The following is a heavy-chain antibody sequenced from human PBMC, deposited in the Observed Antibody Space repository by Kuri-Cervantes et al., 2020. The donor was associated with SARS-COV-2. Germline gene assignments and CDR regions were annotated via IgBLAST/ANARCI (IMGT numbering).Heavy chain of an antibody. J-gene: IGHJ6*02. CDR3: ARRFYGSSWYNYYYYGMDV. V-gene: IGHV1-8*01. Sequence: ASVKVSCKASGCTFTSYDINWVRQATGQGLEWMGWMNPNSGNTGYAQKFQGRVTMTRNTSISTAYMELSSLRSEDTAVHYCARRFYGSSWYNYYYYGMDVWGQGTTVTVSS. CDR1: GCTFTSYD. D-gene: IGHD6-13*01. CDR2: MNPNSGNT.